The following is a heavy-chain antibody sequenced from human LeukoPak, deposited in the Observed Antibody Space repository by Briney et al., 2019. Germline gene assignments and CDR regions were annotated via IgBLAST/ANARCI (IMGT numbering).Heavy chain of an antibody. CDR1: GGSFSGYY. V-gene: IGHV4-34*01. J-gene: IGHJ4*02. Sequence: SETLSLTCAVYGGSFSGYYWSWIRQPPGEGLEWSGEINHSGSTNYNPSLKSRVTISVDTSKNQFSLKLSSVTAADTAVYYCARGIGIAVAGTSDFDYWGQGTLVTVSS. D-gene: IGHD6-19*01. CDR3: ARGIGIAVAGTSDFDY. CDR2: INHSGST.